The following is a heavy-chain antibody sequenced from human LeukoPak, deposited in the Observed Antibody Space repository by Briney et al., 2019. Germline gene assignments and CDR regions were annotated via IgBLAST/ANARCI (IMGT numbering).Heavy chain of an antibody. V-gene: IGHV2-5*02. CDR2: IYWDDYK. D-gene: IGHD1-7*01. J-gene: IGHJ4*02. CDR3: AHSVWNSRSFDY. Sequence: SVPTLLNPTQTLTLTCTFSGFSLSTSGVGVGKIRQPPGKALEWLAVIYWDDYKRYSPSLKSRPTITKDTSKNQVVLTMTNMDPVDTAPYYSAHSVWNSRSFDYWGQGALVTV. CDR1: GFSLSTSGVG.